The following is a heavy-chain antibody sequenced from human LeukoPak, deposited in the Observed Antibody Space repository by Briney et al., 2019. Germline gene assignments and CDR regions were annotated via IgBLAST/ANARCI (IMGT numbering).Heavy chain of an antibody. CDR1: GFTFSSYA. D-gene: IGHD3-22*01. J-gene: IGHJ6*02. CDR2: ISGSGGST. Sequence: GGSLRLSCAASGFTFSSYAMSWVRQAPGKGLEWVSAISGSGGSTYYADSVKGRFTISRDNSKNTLYLQMSSLRAEDTAVYYCAKDRPYYYDSSGQYYGMDVWGQGTTVTVSS. CDR3: AKDRPYYYDSSGQYYGMDV. V-gene: IGHV3-23*01.